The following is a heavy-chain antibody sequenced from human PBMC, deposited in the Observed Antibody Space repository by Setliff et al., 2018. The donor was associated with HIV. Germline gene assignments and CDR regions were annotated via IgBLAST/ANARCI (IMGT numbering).Heavy chain of an antibody. J-gene: IGHJ2*01. CDR3: ARSELGPVYWYFDL. V-gene: IGHV4-39*01. Sequence: PSETLSLTCTVSGGSFSSGNYYWSWIRQPAGKGLEWIGNIHYSGSTHYNSSLKSRVTISVDTSKNQFSLKMSSVTAADTAVFYCARSELGPVYWYFDLWGRGTLVTVSS. CDR1: GGSFSSGNYY. D-gene: IGHD7-27*01. CDR2: IHYSGST.